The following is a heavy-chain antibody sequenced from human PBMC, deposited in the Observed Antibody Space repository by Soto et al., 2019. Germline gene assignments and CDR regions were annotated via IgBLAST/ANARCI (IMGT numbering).Heavy chain of an antibody. CDR1: GYTFTSYD. J-gene: IGHJ6*02. CDR3: AREWSGDYVWGSYRPFGYYYYGMDV. Sequence: ASAKVSCKPSGYTFTSYDVNWVRQATGQVLEWMGWMNPNSGNTGYAHKFQCRVTMTRNTSISTAYMELSSLRSEDTAVYSCAREWSGDYVWGSYRPFGYYYYGMDVWGQGTTVTVS. V-gene: IGHV1-8*01. D-gene: IGHD3-16*02. CDR2: MNPNSGNT.